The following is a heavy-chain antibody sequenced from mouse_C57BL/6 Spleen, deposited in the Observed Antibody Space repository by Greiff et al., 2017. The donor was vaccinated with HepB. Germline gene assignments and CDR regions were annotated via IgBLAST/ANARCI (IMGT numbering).Heavy chain of an antibody. CDR3: ARGGDDYVDY. CDR2: IDPSDSET. V-gene: IGHV1-52*01. Sequence: QVQLQQPGAELVRPGSSVKLSCKASGYTFTSYWMHWVKQRPIQGLEWIGNIDPSDSETHYNQKFKDKATLTVDKSSSTAYMQLSSLTSEDSAVYYCARGGDDYVDYWGQGTTLTVSS. D-gene: IGHD2-3*01. J-gene: IGHJ2*01. CDR1: GYTFTSYW.